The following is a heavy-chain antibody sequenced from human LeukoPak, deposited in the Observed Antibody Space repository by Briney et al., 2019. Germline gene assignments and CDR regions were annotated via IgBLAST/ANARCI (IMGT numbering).Heavy chain of an antibody. CDR2: ISADGGST. CDR1: GLTFHDYD. V-gene: IGHV3-43*02. CDR3: AKESGKFDY. J-gene: IGHJ4*02. Sequence: PGGSLRLSCVASGLTFHDYDMHWVRHAPGKGLEWVSLISADGGSTFYADSVRGRFSISRDNSKNSLYLQMNSLRTEDTAMYYCAKESGKFDYWGQGTLVTVSS.